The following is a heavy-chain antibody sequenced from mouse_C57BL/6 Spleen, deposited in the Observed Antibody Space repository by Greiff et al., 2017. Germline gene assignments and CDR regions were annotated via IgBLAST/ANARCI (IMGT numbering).Heavy chain of an antibody. CDR2: IYPGDGDT. Sequence: QVQLQQSGPELVKPGASVKISCKASGYAFGSSWMNWVKQRPGKGLEWIGRIYPGDGDTNYNGKFKGKATLTADKSSSTAYMQLSSLTSEDSAVYFCARSAHDGDYFDYWGQGTTLTVSS. J-gene: IGHJ2*01. CDR1: GYAFGSSW. CDR3: ARSAHDGDYFDY. D-gene: IGHD1-2*01. V-gene: IGHV1-82*01.